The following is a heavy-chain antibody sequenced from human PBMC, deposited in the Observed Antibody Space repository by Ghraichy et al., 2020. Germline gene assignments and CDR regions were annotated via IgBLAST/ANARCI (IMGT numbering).Heavy chain of an antibody. CDR3: ASFHHYGDYVADAFDI. CDR1: GFTVSSNY. Sequence: GGSLRLSCAASGFTVSSNYMSWVRQAPGKGLEWVSVIYSGGSTYYADSVKCRFTISRDNSQNTLYLQMNSLRAEDTAVYYCASFHHYGDYVADAFDIWGQGPMATVSS. J-gene: IGHJ3*02. V-gene: IGHV3-53*01. CDR2: IYSGGST. D-gene: IGHD4-17*01.